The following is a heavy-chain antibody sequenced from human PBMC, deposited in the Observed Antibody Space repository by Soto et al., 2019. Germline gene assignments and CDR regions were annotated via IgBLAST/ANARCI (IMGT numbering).Heavy chain of an antibody. CDR2: IKSKTDGGTT. J-gene: IGHJ6*02. D-gene: IGHD2-2*01. CDR3: TTDQYCSSTSCYYYYYGMDV. V-gene: IGHV3-15*01. CDR1: GFTFSNAW. Sequence: GGSLRLSCAASGFTFSNAWMSWVRQAPGKGLEWVGRIKSKTDGGTTDYAAPVKGRFTISRDDSKNTLYLQMNSLKTEDTAVYYCTTDQYCSSTSCYYYYYGMDVWGQGTTVTVSS.